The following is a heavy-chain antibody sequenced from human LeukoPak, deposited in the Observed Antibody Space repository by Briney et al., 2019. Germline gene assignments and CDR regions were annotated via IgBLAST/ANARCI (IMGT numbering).Heavy chain of an antibody. V-gene: IGHV4-38-2*01. J-gene: IGHJ5*02. CDR3: ARHEGYCSSNSCYRGWFDP. CDR2: IYQSGSA. CDR1: GYSISSGYY. D-gene: IGHD2-2*01. Sequence: SETLSLTCAVSGYSISSGYYWGWIRPPPGKGLEWIGSIYQSGSAYYNPSLKSRLTISVDTSKNQFSLKLRSVTAADTAVYYCARHEGYCSSNSCYRGWFDPWGQGTLVIVSS.